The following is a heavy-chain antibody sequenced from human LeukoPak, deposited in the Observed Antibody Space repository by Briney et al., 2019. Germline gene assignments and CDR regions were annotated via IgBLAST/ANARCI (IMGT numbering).Heavy chain of an antibody. D-gene: IGHD3-22*01. CDR3: ARGSTYYSDSGGFGPLDY. V-gene: IGHV4-31*03. J-gene: IGHJ4*02. CDR2: IYYSGTT. Sequence: SETLSLTCTVSGGSISSGNYYWTWIRQHPGKGLEWIGSIYYSGTTYYNPSLRSRVIISLDTSKNQFSLKVSSVTAADTAVYYCARGSTYYSDSGGFGPLDYWGQGTLVTVSS. CDR1: GGSISSGNYY.